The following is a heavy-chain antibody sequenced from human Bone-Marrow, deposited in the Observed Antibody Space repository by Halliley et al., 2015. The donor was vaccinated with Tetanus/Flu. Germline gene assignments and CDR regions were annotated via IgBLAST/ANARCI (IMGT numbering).Heavy chain of an antibody. CDR3: ARHAEGENYYYGVDV. Sequence: LRLSCKVSGGSIKSSGHYWGWIRQPPGKGLEHIGSIYYSGSTYYNPSLKSRITMSVDTSKNQFSLKLRSVTAADTALCYCARHAEGENYYYGVDVWGQGTTVTVSS. J-gene: IGHJ6*02. V-gene: IGHV4-39*01. CDR1: GGSIKSSGHY. CDR2: IYYSGST. D-gene: IGHD3-10*01.